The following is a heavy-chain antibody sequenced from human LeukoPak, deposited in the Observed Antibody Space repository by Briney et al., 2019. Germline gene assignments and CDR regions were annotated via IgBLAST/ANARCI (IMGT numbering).Heavy chain of an antibody. J-gene: IGHJ6*03. V-gene: IGHV4-39*01. Sequence: PSETLYLTCTVSGGSISSSNYYWGWIRQPPGNGLEWIGTIYYSGHNSYNPSVKSRVAIFVDTSQNQFSLKLSSVTAADTAVYYCARHRRDHDFWSGSNPSDYYYYMDVWGKGTSVTVSS. CDR3: ARHRRDHDFWSGSNPSDYYYYMDV. CDR2: IYYSGHN. D-gene: IGHD3-3*01. CDR1: GGSISSSNYY.